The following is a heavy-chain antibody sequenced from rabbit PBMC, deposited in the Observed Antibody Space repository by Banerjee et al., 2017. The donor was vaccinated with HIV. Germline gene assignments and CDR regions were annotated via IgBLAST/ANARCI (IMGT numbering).Heavy chain of an antibody. CDR3: ARVLRDYAGYAGYGYAVYYFNL. Sequence: QEQLVESGGGLVQPEGSLTLTCTASGFSFSSSYHMYWVRQAPGKGLEWIGIIYAGKGSTDYASWVNGRFTISSDNAQNTVDLQMNSLTAADTATYFCARVLRDYAGYAGYGYAVYYFNLWGPGTLVTVS. CDR1: GFSFSSSYH. V-gene: IGHV1S47*01. D-gene: IGHD6-1*01. CDR2: IYAGKGST. J-gene: IGHJ4*01.